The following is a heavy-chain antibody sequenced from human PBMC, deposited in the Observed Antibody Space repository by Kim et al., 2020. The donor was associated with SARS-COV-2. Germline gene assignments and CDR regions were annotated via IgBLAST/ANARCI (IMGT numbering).Heavy chain of an antibody. CDR2: IIPSGGAT. Sequence: ASVKVSCKASGYTFTSYYIHWMRQAPGQGLEWMGVIIPSGGATSYAQKFQGRVTMTRDTSTSTVYMELNSLRSEDTALYYCARVYGTLTTGYFDYWGQGT. V-gene: IGHV1-46*01. D-gene: IGHD4-17*01. J-gene: IGHJ4*01. CDR1: GYTFTSYY. CDR3: ARVYGTLTTGYFDY.